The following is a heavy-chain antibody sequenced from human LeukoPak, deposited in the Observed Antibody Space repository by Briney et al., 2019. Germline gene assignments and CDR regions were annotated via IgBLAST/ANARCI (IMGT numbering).Heavy chain of an antibody. D-gene: IGHD3-10*01. Sequence: PGGSLRLSCAASGFTVSSNEMSWVRQAPGKGLEWVSSISGGSTHYADSRKGRFTISRDNAKNSLYLQMNSLRAEDTTVYYCARDIRVRGVTLDYWGQGTLVTVSS. CDR3: ARDIRVRGVTLDY. J-gene: IGHJ4*02. V-gene: IGHV3-38-3*01. CDR2: ISGGST. CDR1: GFTVSSNE.